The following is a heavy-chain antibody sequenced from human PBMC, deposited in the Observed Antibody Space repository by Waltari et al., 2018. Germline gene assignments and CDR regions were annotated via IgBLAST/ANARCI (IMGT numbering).Heavy chain of an antibody. CDR1: VSGEYA. CDR2: ITSKAYGAKK. CDR3: SIAADDFEYYFDY. J-gene: IGHJ4*02. D-gene: IGHD6-25*01. Sequence: EVQLVESGGGLVKPGQSLRLSCAGSVSGEYAMGWFRQAPGKGLEWVGFITSKAYGAKKEYAASVTGRFSISREDSKSIAYLQMNSLKTEDTAIYYCSIAADDFEYYFDYWGQGTLVTVSS. V-gene: IGHV3-49*05.